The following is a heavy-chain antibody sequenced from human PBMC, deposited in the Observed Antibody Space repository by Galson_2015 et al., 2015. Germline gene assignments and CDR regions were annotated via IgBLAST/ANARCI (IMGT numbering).Heavy chain of an antibody. Sequence: IIYPGDSDTRYSPSFQGQVTISADKSISTAYLQWSSLKASDTAMYYCARLLGHGDYGDAFDIWGQGTMVTVSS. CDR2: IYPGDSDT. CDR3: ARLLGHGDYGDAFDI. J-gene: IGHJ3*02. V-gene: IGHV5-51*01. D-gene: IGHD4-17*01.